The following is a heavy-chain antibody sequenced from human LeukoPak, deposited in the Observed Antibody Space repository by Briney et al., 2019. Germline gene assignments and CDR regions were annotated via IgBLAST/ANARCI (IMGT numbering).Heavy chain of an antibody. V-gene: IGHV3-21*01. CDR3: ARLPGYYSYYYYMDV. Sequence: GGSLRLSCVASGFTFSNYAMTWVRQAPGKGLEWVSGISSNSYIHYADSVKGRFTVSRDNAENSLYLQMNSLRAEDTAVYYCARLPGYYSYYYYMDVWGKGTTVTVSS. J-gene: IGHJ6*03. CDR1: GFTFSNYA. CDR2: ISSNSYI.